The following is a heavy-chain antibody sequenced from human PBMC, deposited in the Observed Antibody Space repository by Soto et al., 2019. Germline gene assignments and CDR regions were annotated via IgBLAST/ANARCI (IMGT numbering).Heavy chain of an antibody. CDR2: FDPEDGET. J-gene: IGHJ6*02. V-gene: IGHV1-24*01. CDR3: ATGYGYDSGGWCYYYGMDV. Sequence: ASVKVSCKVSGYTLTELSMHWVRQAPGKGLEWMGGFDPEDGETIYAQKFQGRVTMTEDTSTDTAYMELSSLRSEDTAVYYCATGYGYDSGGWCYYYGMDVWGQGTTVTVSS. CDR1: GYTLTELS. D-gene: IGHD3-22*01.